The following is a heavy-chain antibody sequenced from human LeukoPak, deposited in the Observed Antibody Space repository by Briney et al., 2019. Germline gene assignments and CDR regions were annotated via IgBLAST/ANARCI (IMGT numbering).Heavy chain of an antibody. CDR1: GGSFSGYY. V-gene: IGHV4-34*01. Sequence: SETLSLTCAVYGGSFSGYYWTWIRQPPGKGLEWIGEINHSGSTNYNPSLKSRVTISADTSKNQFSLKLYSVTAADTAVYYCARGYSFDPWGQGTLVTVSS. CDR3: ARGYSFDP. J-gene: IGHJ5*02. CDR2: INHSGST. D-gene: IGHD2-21*01.